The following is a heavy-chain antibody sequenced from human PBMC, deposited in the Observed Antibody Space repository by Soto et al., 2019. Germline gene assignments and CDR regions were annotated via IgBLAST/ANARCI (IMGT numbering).Heavy chain of an antibody. CDR2: VYHNGNA. CDR1: GGSFSGYY. J-gene: IGHJ6*02. V-gene: IGHV4-34*03. CDR3: AARPYYYYGLDV. Sequence: PWVTLSLTCAVYGGSFSGYYWSWIRQPPGKAPEWIGYVYHNGNAYPKPSLKSRVTISLDGAKNQFSLKMTSVTAADTGLYYCAARPYYYYGLDVWGQGTTVTVSS. D-gene: IGHD3-10*01.